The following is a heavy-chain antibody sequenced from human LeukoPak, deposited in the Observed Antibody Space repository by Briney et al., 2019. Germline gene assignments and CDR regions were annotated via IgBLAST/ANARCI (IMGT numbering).Heavy chain of an antibody. J-gene: IGHJ3*02. D-gene: IGHD2-15*01. Sequence: SETLSLTCAVYGGSFSGYYWSWIRQPPGKGLEWIGEINHSGSTNYNPSLKSRVTISVDTSKNQFSLKLSSVAAADPAVYYCARDLGLLGYCSGGSCYGAFDIWGQGTMVTVSS. CDR2: INHSGST. V-gene: IGHV4-34*01. CDR1: GGSFSGYY. CDR3: ARDLGLLGYCSGGSCYGAFDI.